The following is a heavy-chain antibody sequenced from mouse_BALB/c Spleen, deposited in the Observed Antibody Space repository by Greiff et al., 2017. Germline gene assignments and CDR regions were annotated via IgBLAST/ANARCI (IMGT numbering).Heavy chain of an antibody. CDR1: GYTFSSYW. CDR2: ILPGSGST. J-gene: IGHJ1*01. Sequence: VQLQQSGAELMKPGASVKISCKATGYTFSSYWIEWVKQRPGHGLEWIGEILPGSGSTNYNEKFKGKATFTADTSSNTAYMQLSSLTSEDSAVYYCASGHYYGSSYWYFDVWGAGTTVTVSS. V-gene: IGHV1-9*01. D-gene: IGHD1-1*01. CDR3: ASGHYYGSSYWYFDV.